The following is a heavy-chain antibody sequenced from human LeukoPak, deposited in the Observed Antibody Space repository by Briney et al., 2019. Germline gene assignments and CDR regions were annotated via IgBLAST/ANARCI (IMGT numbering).Heavy chain of an antibody. V-gene: IGHV1-8*01. CDR3: ARGLPQAVFGMLIKD. D-gene: IGHD3-3*01. CDR2: MSSNSGNA. J-gene: IGHJ4*02. Sequence: ASVKVSCKASGYTFTSYDINWVRQATGQGLEWMGWMSSNSGNAGYSQNFQGRVTITSDTSISTAYMELSSLISEDTAVYYCARGLPQAVFGMLIKDWGQGTLVTVSS. CDR1: GYTFTSYD.